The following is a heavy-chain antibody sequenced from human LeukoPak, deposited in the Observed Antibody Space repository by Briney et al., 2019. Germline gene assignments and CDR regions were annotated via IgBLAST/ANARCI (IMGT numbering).Heavy chain of an antibody. V-gene: IGHV4-59*12. D-gene: IGHD6-13*01. J-gene: IGHJ5*02. CDR2: IYYSGST. Sequence: SETLSLTCTVSGGSISSYYWSWIRQPPGKGLEWIGYIYYSGSTNYNPSLKSRVTISVDTSKNQFSLKLSSVTAADTAVYYCARGRQLVLLRKRNWFDPWGQGTLVTVSS. CDR1: GGSISSYY. CDR3: ARGRQLVLLRKRNWFDP.